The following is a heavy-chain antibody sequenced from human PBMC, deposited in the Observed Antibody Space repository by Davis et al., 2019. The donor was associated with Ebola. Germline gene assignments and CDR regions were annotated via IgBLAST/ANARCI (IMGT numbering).Heavy chain of an antibody. CDR1: GFIFRSYS. D-gene: IGHD3-9*01. V-gene: IGHV3-48*02. Sequence: GGSLRLSCAASGFIFRSYSMNWVRQAPGKGLEWVSYISSSSSAIHYADSVKGRFTISRDNAKNSLYLQMNSLRDEDTAVYYCTTDLYAWYYDILTGYYEVDYWGQGTLVTVSS. CDR3: TTDLYAWYYDILTGYYEVDY. J-gene: IGHJ4*02. CDR2: ISSSSSAI.